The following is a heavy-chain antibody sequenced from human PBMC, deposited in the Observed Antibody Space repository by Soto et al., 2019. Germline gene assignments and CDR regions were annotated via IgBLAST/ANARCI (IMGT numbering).Heavy chain of an antibody. CDR2: INTDNGNT. J-gene: IGHJ4*02. CDR1: GYTFTSYA. V-gene: IGHV1-3*04. CDR3: ARAPSGYYCDN. Sequence: QVQLVQSGAEVKKPGASVKLSCKASGYTFTSYAIHWVRQAPGQRLECMGWINTDNGNTKYSQKFQGRVTITRDTSASTAYMELSSLTSEDTAVYFCARAPSGYYCDNWGQGTLVTVSS. D-gene: IGHD3-10*01.